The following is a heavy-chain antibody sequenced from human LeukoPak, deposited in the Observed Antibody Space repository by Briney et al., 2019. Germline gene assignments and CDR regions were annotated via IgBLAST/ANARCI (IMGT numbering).Heavy chain of an antibody. J-gene: IGHJ4*02. CDR3: ARHRGQADLDF. CDR2: IYHSGST. V-gene: IGHV4-4*02. D-gene: IGHD3-10*01. Sequence: WIGEIYHSGSTNYNPSLKSRVTISVDKSKNQFSLKLSSVTAADTAVYYCARHRGQADLDFWGQGTLVTVSS.